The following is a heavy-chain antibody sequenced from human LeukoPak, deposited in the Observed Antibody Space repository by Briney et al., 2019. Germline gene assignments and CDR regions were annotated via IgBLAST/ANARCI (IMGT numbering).Heavy chain of an antibody. CDR1: GFTFSNSF. Sequence: PGGSLRLSCAASGFTFSNSFMSWIRQAPGKGLEWVSVIYSDGTSYYADSVKARFSISRDNSKNSLYLQMNSLRVEDTAMYYCTKTGGPWDWGQGTPVTVSS. J-gene: IGHJ4*02. CDR2: IYSDGTS. V-gene: IGHV3-53*01. CDR3: TKTGGPWD. D-gene: IGHD7-27*01.